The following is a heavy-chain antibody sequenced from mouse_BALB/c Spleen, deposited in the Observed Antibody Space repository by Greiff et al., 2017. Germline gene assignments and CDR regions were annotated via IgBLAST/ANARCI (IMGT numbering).Heavy chain of an antibody. J-gene: IGHJ2*01. CDR3: ASAGYGSYFDY. CDR2: IDPANGNT. CDR1: GFNIKDTY. D-gene: IGHD1-1*01. V-gene: IGHV14-3*02. Sequence: EVQLQQSGAELVKPGASVKLSCTASGFNIKDTYMHWVKQRPEQGLEWIGRIDPANGNTKYDPKFQGKATLTADTSSNTAYLQLSSLTSEDTAVYYCASAGYGSYFDYWGQGTTLTVSS.